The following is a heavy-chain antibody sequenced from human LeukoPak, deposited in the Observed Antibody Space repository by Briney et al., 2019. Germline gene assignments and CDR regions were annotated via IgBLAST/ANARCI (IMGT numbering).Heavy chain of an antibody. D-gene: IGHD5-24*01. CDR3: AKERTSTSGFDY. CDR1: GFTFDDYA. Sequence: GGSLRLSCAASGFTFDDYAMHWVRQAPGKGLEWVSLISWNSGSIGYADSVKGRFTISRDNAKNSLYLQMNSLRAEDTALYYCAKERTSTSGFDYWGQGTLVTVSS. CDR2: ISWNSGSI. V-gene: IGHV3-9*01. J-gene: IGHJ4*02.